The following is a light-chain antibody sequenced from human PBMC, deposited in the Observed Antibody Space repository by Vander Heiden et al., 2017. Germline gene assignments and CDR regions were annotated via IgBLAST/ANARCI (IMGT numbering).Light chain of an antibody. CDR2: GAS. V-gene: IGKV3-20*01. CDR1: ENVRRNY. J-gene: IGKJ1*01. Sequence: ELVLTQSPGTLSLSPGHRATLSCRASENVRRNYLAWYQQKPGQAPRLLIYGASSRATGIADRFSGSGYGTDFTLTISRLEPEDCAVFYCQQYDNSPPWTFGQGTKVEIK. CDR3: QQYDNSPPWT.